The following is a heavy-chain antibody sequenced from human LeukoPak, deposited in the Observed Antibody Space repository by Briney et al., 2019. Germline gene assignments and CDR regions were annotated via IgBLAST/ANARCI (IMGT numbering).Heavy chain of an antibody. J-gene: IGHJ4*02. CDR2: ISWNSGSI. D-gene: IGHD5-24*01. CDR1: GFTFSSYW. CDR3: AKGDVEMATIYHFDY. Sequence: GGSLRLSCAASGFTFSSYWMTWVRQAPGKGLEWVSGISWNSGSIGYADSVKGRFTISRDNAKNSLYLQMNSLRAEDTALYYCAKGDVEMATIYHFDYWGQGTLVTVSS. V-gene: IGHV3-9*01.